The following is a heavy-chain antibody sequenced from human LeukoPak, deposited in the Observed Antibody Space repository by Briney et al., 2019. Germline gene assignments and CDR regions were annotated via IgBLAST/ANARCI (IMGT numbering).Heavy chain of an antibody. V-gene: IGHV3-9*01. CDR3: ARVRRSTSWSFDP. CDR2: ISWNSGSI. CDR1: GFTFDDYA. Sequence: PGGSLRLSCAASGFTFDDYAMHWVWQAPGKGLEWVSGISWNSGSIGYADSVKGRFTISRDNAKNSLYLQMNSLRAEDTALYYCARVRRSTSWSFDPWGQGTLVTVSS. J-gene: IGHJ5*02. D-gene: IGHD2-2*01.